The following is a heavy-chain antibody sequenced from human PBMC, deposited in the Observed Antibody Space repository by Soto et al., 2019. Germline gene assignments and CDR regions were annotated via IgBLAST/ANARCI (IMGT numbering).Heavy chain of an antibody. CDR3: EKDPMSGASDY. CDR2: ISYDGSNK. J-gene: IGHJ4*02. V-gene: IGHV3-30*18. Sequence: GGSLRLSCAASGFTFSSYGMHWVRQAPGKGLEWVAVISYDGSNKYYADSVKGRFTISRDNSKNTLYLQMNSLRAEDTAVYYCEKDPMSGASDYWGQGTLVTVSS. CDR1: GFTFSSYG.